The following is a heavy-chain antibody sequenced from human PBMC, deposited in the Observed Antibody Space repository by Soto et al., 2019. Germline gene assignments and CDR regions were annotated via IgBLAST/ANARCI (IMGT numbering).Heavy chain of an antibody. CDR1: GYTFTSYG. J-gene: IGHJ3*02. Sequence: ASVKVSCKASGYTFTSYGISWVRLAPGQGLEWMGWISAYNGNTNYAQKLQGRVTMTTDTSTSTAYMELRSLRSDDTAVYYCARGDRYFDWLLAFDIWGQGTMVTVSS. D-gene: IGHD3-9*01. CDR3: ARGDRYFDWLLAFDI. V-gene: IGHV1-18*01. CDR2: ISAYNGNT.